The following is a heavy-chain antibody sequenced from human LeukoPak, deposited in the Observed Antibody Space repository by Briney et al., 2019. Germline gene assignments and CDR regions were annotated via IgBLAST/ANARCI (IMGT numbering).Heavy chain of an antibody. CDR2: IDSDGTTR. CDR1: GFTFSSHW. V-gene: IGHV3-74*01. D-gene: IGHD3-10*01. J-gene: IGHJ4*02. Sequence: GGSLRLSCAASGFTFSSHWMHWVRQAPGKGLVWISRIDSDGTTRNYADPVKGRFTISRDNAKNTLYLQMNSLRPEDTAVYYCAHGDHSSFDGWGQGILVTVSS. CDR3: AHGDHSSFDG.